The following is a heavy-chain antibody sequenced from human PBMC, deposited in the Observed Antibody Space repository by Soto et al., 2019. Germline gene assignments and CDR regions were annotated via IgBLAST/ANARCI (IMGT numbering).Heavy chain of an antibody. J-gene: IGHJ4*02. V-gene: IGHV3-33*01. CDR3: ARGEYSYGTPLFDY. Sequence: GGSLRLSCAASGFTFSSYGMHWVRQAPGKGLEWVAVIWYDGSNKYYADSVKGRFTISRDNSKNTLYLQMNSLRAEDTAVYYCARGEYSYGTPLFDYWGQGTLVTVSS. D-gene: IGHD5-18*01. CDR2: IWYDGSNK. CDR1: GFTFSSYG.